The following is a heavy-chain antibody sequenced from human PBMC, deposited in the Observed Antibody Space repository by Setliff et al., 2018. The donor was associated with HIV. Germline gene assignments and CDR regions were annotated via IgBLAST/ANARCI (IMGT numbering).Heavy chain of an antibody. CDR1: GHTFNSFY. CDR3: ARSPYCTGGSCNSRRSIDS. D-gene: IGHD2-15*01. J-gene: IGHJ4*02. CDR2: INPSGGNTD. Sequence: ASVKVSCKTSGHTFNSFYLHWVRQAPGQGLEWMAMINPSGGNTDHYAQRFQGRLSMTRDTSTGTVYLELSSLTSEDSAVYYCARSPYCTGGSCNSRRSIDSWGQGALGTSPQ. V-gene: IGHV1-46*02.